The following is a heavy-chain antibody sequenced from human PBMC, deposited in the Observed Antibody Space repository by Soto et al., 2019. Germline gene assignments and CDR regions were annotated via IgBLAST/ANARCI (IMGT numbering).Heavy chain of an antibody. V-gene: IGHV3-30*18. J-gene: IGHJ4*02. D-gene: IGHD5-12*01. CDR1: GFTFSSYG. CDR3: AKGEGRSVATIFIRGGGRYKPPSDY. CDR2: ISYDGSNK. Sequence: PGGSLRLSCAASGFTFSSYGMHWVRQAPGKGLEWVAVISYDGSNKYYADSVKGRFTISRDNSKNTLYLQMNSLRAEDTAVYYCAKGEGRSVATIFIRGGGRYKPPSDYWGQGTLVTVSS.